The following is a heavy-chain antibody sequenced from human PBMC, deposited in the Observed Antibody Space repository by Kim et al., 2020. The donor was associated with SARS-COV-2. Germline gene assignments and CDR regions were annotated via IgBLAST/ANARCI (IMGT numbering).Heavy chain of an antibody. D-gene: IGHD3-22*01. CDR3: ARSDTMIVVVFDY. CDR1: GGSISSYY. J-gene: IGHJ4*02. CDR2: IYYSGST. Sequence: SETLSLTCTVSGGSISSYYWSWIRQPPGKGLEWIGYIYYSGSTNYNPSLKSRVTISVDTSKNQFSLKLSSVTAADTAVYYCARSDTMIVVVFDYWGQGTLVTVSS. V-gene: IGHV4-59*01.